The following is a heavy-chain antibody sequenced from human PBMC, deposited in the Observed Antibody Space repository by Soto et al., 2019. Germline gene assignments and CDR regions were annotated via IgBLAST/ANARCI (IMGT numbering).Heavy chain of an antibody. Sequence: GESLKISCKGSGYSFISNWIGWVRQMPGKGLEWMASIYPGDSDTRYSPSFQGQVTISADKSISTAYLQWSSLKASDPPVYYCARHRSYQYDSSGYFTIYGMDVWGQRTTVTVSS. CDR2: IYPGDSDT. J-gene: IGHJ6*02. CDR1: GYSFISNW. CDR3: ARHRSYQYDSSGYFTIYGMDV. D-gene: IGHD3-22*01. V-gene: IGHV5-51*01.